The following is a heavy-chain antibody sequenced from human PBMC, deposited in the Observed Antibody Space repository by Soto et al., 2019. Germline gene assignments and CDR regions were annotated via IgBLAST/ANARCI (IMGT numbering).Heavy chain of an antibody. CDR2: ISGSGGST. CDR3: AKDLRLLLLFVELDY. Sequence: GGSLSLSCAASGFTFSSYAMSWVRQAPGKGLEWVSAISGSGGSTYYADSVKGRFTISRDNSKNTLYLQMNSLRAEDTAVYYCAKDLRLLLLFVELDYWGQGTLVTVSS. CDR1: GFTFSSYA. V-gene: IGHV3-23*01. J-gene: IGHJ4*02. D-gene: IGHD2-15*01.